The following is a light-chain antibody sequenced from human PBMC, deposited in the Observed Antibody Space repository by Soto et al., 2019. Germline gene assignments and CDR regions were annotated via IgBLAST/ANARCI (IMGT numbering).Light chain of an antibody. J-gene: IGLJ3*02. Sequence: QSVLTQPPSVSAAPGQKATISCSGSSSNIGNNYVYWYQQLPGTAPKLLIYDNNKRPSGIPDRFSGSKSGTSATLVITGLQTGDEADYYCGTWDSSLSGVVFGGGTKVTVL. CDR3: GTWDSSLSGVV. CDR2: DNN. V-gene: IGLV1-51*01. CDR1: SSNIGNNY.